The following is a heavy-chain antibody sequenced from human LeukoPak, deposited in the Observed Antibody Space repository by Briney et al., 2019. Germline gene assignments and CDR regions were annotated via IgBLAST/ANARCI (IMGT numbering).Heavy chain of an antibody. CDR1: GITLSNYA. CDR3: AERGVVIRVILVGFHKEAYYFDS. CDR2: ISGSGGGT. J-gene: IGHJ4*02. Sequence: PGGALRLSCAVSGITLSNYAMSWVRQARGRGVEWVAGISGSGGGTHYADSVKGRFTISRDNPKNTLYLQMNNLRAGDTAVYFCAERGVVIRVILVGFHKEAYYFDSWGQGALVTVSS. D-gene: IGHD3-10*01. V-gene: IGHV3-23*01.